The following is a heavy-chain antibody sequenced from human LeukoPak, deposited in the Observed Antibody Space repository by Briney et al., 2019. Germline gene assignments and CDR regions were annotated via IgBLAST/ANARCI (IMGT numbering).Heavy chain of an antibody. Sequence: PGGSLRLSCAASRFTLSSYAMTWVRQVSGKGLEGVSGISGSGGSTYYADSVKGRFTISRDNSKNTLYLQMNSLRAEDTAVYYCGKPLQATVVTPEYFQHWGQGTLVTVSS. V-gene: IGHV3-23*01. CDR3: GKPLQATVVTPEYFQH. D-gene: IGHD4-23*01. CDR1: RFTLSSYA. J-gene: IGHJ1*01. CDR2: ISGSGGST.